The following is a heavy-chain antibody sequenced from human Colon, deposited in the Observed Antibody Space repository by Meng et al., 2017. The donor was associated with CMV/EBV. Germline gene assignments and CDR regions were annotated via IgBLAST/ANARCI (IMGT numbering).Heavy chain of an antibody. CDR3: ARDNQYGMDV. CDR2: VSYHGTNK. CDR1: GFTFDSYA. V-gene: IGHV3-30*04. J-gene: IGHJ6*02. Sequence: GESLKISCGASGFTFDSYAIHWVRQAPGKGLEWVAVVSYHGTNKNYADSVKGRFTISRDNSKNMVYLQMDSLRSEDTAVYYCARDNQYGMDVWGQGTAVTVSS.